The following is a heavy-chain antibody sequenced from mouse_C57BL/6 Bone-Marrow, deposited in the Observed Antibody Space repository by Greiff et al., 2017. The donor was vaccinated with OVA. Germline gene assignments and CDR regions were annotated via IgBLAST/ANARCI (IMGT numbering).Heavy chain of an antibody. CDR3: ARDYYGYYFDY. D-gene: IGHD2-2*01. CDR1: GYTFTSYG. Sequence: VQLQQSGAELARPGASVKLSCKASGYTFTSYGISWVKQRTGQGLEWIGEIYPRSGNTYYNEKFKGKATLTADKSSSTAYMELRSLTSDDSAVYFCARDYYGYYFDYWGQGTTLTVSS. V-gene: IGHV1-81*01. CDR2: IYPRSGNT. J-gene: IGHJ2*01.